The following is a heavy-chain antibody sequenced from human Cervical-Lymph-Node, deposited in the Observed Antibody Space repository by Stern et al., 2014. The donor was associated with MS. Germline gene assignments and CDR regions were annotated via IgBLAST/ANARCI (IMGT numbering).Heavy chain of an antibody. J-gene: IGHJ3*01. CDR3: ARDRAVDDAFDL. Sequence: VQLVESGGGVVQPGRSLRLACAASGFSFSNYAIHWVRQAPGKGLEWVAVFAVDGATKYYADSVKGRFTISRDNSKNTVYLQMSSLRAEDTALYYCARDRAVDDAFDLWGQGTMVTVSS. CDR2: FAVDGATK. D-gene: IGHD4-23*01. CDR1: GFSFSNYA. V-gene: IGHV3-30*03.